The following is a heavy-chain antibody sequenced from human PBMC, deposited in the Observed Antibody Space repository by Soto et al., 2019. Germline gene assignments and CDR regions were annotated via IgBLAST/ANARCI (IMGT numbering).Heavy chain of an antibody. CDR3: AKDTYYDILTGYWNY. D-gene: IGHD3-9*01. Sequence: EVQLLESGGGLVQPGGSLRLSCAASGFTFSSYAMSWVRQAPGKGLEWVSAISGSGGSTYYADSVKGPFTISRDNSKNTLYLQMNSLRAEDTAVYYCAKDTYYDILTGYWNYWGQGTLVTVSS. V-gene: IGHV3-23*01. CDR2: ISGSGGST. CDR1: GFTFSSYA. J-gene: IGHJ4*02.